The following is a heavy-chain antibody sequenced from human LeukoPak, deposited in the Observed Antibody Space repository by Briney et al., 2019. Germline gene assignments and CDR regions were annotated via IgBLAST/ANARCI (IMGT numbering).Heavy chain of an antibody. V-gene: IGHV3-48*02. Sequence: GGSLRLSCAASGFTFSSYSMNWVRQAPGKGLEWVSYISSSSSTIYYADSVKGRFTISRDNAKNSLYLQTNSLRDEDTAVYYCARDHRSIAVAGWFDPWGQGTLVTVSS. CDR1: GFTFSSYS. J-gene: IGHJ5*02. CDR2: ISSSSSTI. CDR3: ARDHRSIAVAGWFDP. D-gene: IGHD6-19*01.